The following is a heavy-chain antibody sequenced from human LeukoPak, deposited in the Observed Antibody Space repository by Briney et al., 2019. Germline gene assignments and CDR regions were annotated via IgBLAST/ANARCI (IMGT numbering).Heavy chain of an antibody. V-gene: IGHV4-39*07. CDR2: IYTSGST. Sequence: KPSETLSLTCTVSGGPISSTYYYWGWIRQPPGKGLEWIGSIYTSGSTNYNPSLKSRVTMSVGTSKNQFSLKLSSVTAADTAVYYCARAPYDYVWGSYRQSSFDYWGQGTLVTVSS. D-gene: IGHD3-16*02. CDR1: GGPISSTYYY. CDR3: ARAPYDYVWGSYRQSSFDY. J-gene: IGHJ4*02.